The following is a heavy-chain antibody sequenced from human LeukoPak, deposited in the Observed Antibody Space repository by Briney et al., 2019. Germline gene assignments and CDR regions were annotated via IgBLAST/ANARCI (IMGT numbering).Heavy chain of an antibody. J-gene: IGHJ4*02. V-gene: IGHV3-23*01. CDR3: VKSRRVGANQRGLFDY. CDR2: VNGSGRNT. D-gene: IGHD1-26*01. CDR1: GFTFSNAW. Sequence: GGSLRLSCAASGFTFSNAWMTWVRQAPGKGLEWVSSVNGSGRNTFYPDSVEGRFTISRDNSKNTVYLQMNSLRADDTAVYYCVKSRRVGANQRGLFDYWGQGTLVTVSP.